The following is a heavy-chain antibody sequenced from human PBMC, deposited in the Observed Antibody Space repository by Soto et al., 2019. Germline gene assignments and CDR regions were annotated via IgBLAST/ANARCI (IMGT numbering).Heavy chain of an antibody. CDR1: GFTFSSYA. CDR3: AKGGLYGSGSYNDYYYYMDV. CDR2: ISGSGVST. D-gene: IGHD3-10*01. Sequence: EVQLSESGGGLVQPGGSLRLSCVASGFTFSSYAMSWARQAPGKGLEWVSSISGSGVSTSYTDSVKGRFTISRDNSKNTLYLQMNSPRAEDAALYYCAKGGLYGSGSYNDYYYYMDVWGKGTRVTVSS. J-gene: IGHJ6*03. V-gene: IGHV3-23*01.